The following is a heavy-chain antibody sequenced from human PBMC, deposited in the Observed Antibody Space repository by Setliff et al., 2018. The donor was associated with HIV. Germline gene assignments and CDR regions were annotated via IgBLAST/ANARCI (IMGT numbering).Heavy chain of an antibody. V-gene: IGHV4-39*07. D-gene: IGHD3-22*01. CDR1: GGSITSSTYY. Sequence: PSETLSLTCTVSGGSITSSTYYWDWIRQPPGKGLEWIGSIFYSGSTYYNPSVKSRVTISIDTSKNQVSLRLSSVTAADTAVYYCARDHKYYYDSSCLDYWGQGTLVTVSS. CDR2: IFYSGST. CDR3: ARDHKYYYDSSCLDY. J-gene: IGHJ4*02.